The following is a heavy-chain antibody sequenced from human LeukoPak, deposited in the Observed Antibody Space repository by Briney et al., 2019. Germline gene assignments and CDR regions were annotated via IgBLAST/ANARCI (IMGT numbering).Heavy chain of an antibody. CDR2: IKQDGREK. Sequence: SGGSLRLSWSAAGFTFSTYGMSWVRQAPGKWWEWVANIKQDGREKSYVDSVKCRFTISRDNAKNSLYLQMYSPRAEDTVVDYCARYRYYDSSGSSWGQGALVTVSS. D-gene: IGHD3-22*01. CDR1: GFTFSTYG. J-gene: IGHJ4*02. V-gene: IGHV3-7*01. CDR3: ARYRYYDSSGSS.